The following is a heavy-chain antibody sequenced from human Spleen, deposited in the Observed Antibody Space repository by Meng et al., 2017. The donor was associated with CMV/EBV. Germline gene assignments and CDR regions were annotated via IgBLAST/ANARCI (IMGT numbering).Heavy chain of an antibody. CDR2: IYYSGST. J-gene: IGHJ4*02. CDR1: GSIDNYSHY. CDR3: ARRGPFYDSSPYYFDY. Sequence: GSIDNYSHYWGWIRQPPGQELEWIGNIYYSGSTYYNPSLKSRVIISVDSSRRQFSLRLSSVTAGDTALYYCARRGPFYDSSPYYFDYWGQGTLVTVSS. D-gene: IGHD3-22*01. V-gene: IGHV4-39*01.